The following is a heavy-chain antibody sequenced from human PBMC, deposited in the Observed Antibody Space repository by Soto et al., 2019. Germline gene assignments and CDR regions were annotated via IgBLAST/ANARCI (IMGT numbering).Heavy chain of an antibody. CDR1: GFTFRNYD. V-gene: IGHV3-13*05. CDR2: ISAAGDP. J-gene: IGHJ6*02. Sequence: EVQLVESGGGLVQPGGSLRLSCEASGFTFRNYDMHWVRQGTGKGLEWVSGISAAGDPDYADSVEGRFTISRENAQNSFFLQMNSLRVGDTAVYYWARTDIDFYGLDVWGQGTTVIVSS. CDR3: ARTDIDFYGLDV.